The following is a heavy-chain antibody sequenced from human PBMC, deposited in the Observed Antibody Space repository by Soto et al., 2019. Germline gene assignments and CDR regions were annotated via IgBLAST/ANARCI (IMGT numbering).Heavy chain of an antibody. Sequence: GGSLRLSCAASGFTFSSYAMSWVRQAPGKGLEWVSAISGSGGSTYYADSVKGRFTISRDNSKNTLYLQMNSLRAEDTAVYYCAKDEYDFWSGHYYMDVWGKGTTVTVSS. CDR1: GFTFSSYA. J-gene: IGHJ6*03. D-gene: IGHD3-3*01. CDR3: AKDEYDFWSGHYYMDV. V-gene: IGHV3-23*01. CDR2: ISGSGGST.